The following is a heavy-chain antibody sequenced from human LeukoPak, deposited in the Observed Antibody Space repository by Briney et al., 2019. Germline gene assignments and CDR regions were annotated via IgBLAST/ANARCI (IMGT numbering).Heavy chain of an antibody. Sequence: ASVNVSCKASGYTLTSYGISWVRQAPGQGLEWMGWISAYNGNTKYVQKLQGRVTMTTDTSTSTAYMELRSLRSDDTAVYYCARDPVSSSWYSAYNYYGMDVWGQGTTVTVSS. D-gene: IGHD6-13*01. J-gene: IGHJ6*02. CDR3: ARDPVSSSWYSAYNYYGMDV. CDR1: GYTLTSYG. V-gene: IGHV1-18*01. CDR2: ISAYNGNT.